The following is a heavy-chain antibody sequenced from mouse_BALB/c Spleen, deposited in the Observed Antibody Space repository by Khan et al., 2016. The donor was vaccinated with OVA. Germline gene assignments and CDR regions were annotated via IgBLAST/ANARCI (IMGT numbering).Heavy chain of an antibody. CDR2: INRDGDYT. V-gene: IGHV5-9-3*01. CDR1: GFTFSTYA. Sequence: EVELVESGGGLVKPGGSLKLSCAASGFTFSTYAMSWVRQTPEKRLEWVATINRDGDYTYYPDSVTGRFTISRDNAKNTLYLQMSSLRSEDTAMYYCARSPYGNFAYWGQGTLVTVSA. J-gene: IGHJ3*01. CDR3: ARSPYGNFAY. D-gene: IGHD2-1*01.